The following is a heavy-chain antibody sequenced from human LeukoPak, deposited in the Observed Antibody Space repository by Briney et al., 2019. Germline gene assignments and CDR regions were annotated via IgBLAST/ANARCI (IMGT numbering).Heavy chain of an antibody. CDR2: INHSGST. CDR1: GGSFSGYY. Sequence: SETLSLTWAVYGGSFSGYYWSWIRQPPGKGLEWIGEINHSGSTNYNPSLKSRVTISVDTSKNQFSLKLSSVTAADTAVYYCARAGPWYSSSWCPRFLDYWGQGTLVTVPS. CDR3: ARAGPWYSSSWCPRFLDY. D-gene: IGHD6-13*01. V-gene: IGHV4-34*01. J-gene: IGHJ4*02.